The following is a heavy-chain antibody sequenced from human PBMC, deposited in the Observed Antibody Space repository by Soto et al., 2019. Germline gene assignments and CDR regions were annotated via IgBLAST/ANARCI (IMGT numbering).Heavy chain of an antibody. CDR1: GGTFSSYA. CDR3: ARSAFHGAKKPYYFDY. CDR2: IIPIFGTA. D-gene: IGHD1-26*01. J-gene: IGHJ4*02. V-gene: IGHV1-69*01. Sequence: QVQLVQSGAEVKKPGSSVKVSCKASGGTFSSYAISWVRQAPGQGFEWLGGIIPIFGTANYAQKFQGRVLITADESTSTAYMELSSLRSEDMAVYYCARSAFHGAKKPYYFDYCVKGTLGTVSS.